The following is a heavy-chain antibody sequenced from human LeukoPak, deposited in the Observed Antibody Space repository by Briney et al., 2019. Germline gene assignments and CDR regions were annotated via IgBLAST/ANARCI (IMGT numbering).Heavy chain of an antibody. CDR2: ISSSGSTI. V-gene: IGHV3-11*01. J-gene: IGHJ4*02. CDR3: ARDTSDGDYAFGY. Sequence: GRSLRLSCAASGFTFSDYYMSWIRQAPGKGLEWVSYISSSGSTIYYADSVKGRFTISRDNAKNSLYLQMNSLRAEDTAVYYCARDTSDGDYAFGYWGQGTLVTVSS. CDR1: GFTFSDYY. D-gene: IGHD4-17*01.